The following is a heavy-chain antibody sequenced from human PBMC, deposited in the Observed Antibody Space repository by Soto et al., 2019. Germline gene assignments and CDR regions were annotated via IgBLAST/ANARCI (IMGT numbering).Heavy chain of an antibody. J-gene: IGHJ4*02. CDR2: ISSTGNTI. CDR3: ARSGYFDY. D-gene: IGHD2-8*02. Sequence: EVQVVESGGGLVQPGGSLRLSCAASGFTFSTYSMNWVRQAPGKGLEWVSYISSTGNTIYYPDSVKGRFTISRDTAKNTLYRQMNSLRAEDTAVYYCARSGYFDYWGQGTLVTVSS. CDR1: GFTFSTYS. V-gene: IGHV3-48*01.